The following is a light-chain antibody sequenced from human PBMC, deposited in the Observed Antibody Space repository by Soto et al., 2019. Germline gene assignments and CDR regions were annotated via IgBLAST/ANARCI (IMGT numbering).Light chain of an antibody. CDR2: AES. CDR3: QQYYSYPLYT. V-gene: IGKV1-8*01. J-gene: IGKJ2*01. CDR1: QGISSY. Sequence: AIRMTQSPSSLSASTGDRVTITCRASQGISSYLAWYQQKPGKAPKLLIYAESTLQSGVPSRFSGSGSGTDFTLTISCLQSEDFATYYCQQYYSYPLYTFGQGTKVDIK.